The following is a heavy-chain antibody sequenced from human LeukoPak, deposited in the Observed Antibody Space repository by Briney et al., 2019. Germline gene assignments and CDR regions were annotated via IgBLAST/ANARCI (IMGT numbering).Heavy chain of an antibody. CDR3: ATQENDGGSYLDGFDI. V-gene: IGHV4-59*01. CDR1: GGSISSNY. Sequence: SETLSLACTVSGGSISSNYWSWIRQPPGKGLEWVGYIYYSGSTNYNPSLKSRVTISVDTSKNQFSLKRTSVTLADTPVYYCATQENDGGSYLDGFDIWGQGTMVTVSS. CDR2: IYYSGST. J-gene: IGHJ3*02. D-gene: IGHD1-26*01.